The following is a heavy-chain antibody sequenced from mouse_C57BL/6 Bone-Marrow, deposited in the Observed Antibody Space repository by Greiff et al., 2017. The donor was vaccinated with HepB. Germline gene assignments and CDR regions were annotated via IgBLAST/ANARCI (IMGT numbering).Heavy chain of an antibody. CDR1: GYTFTSYW. CDR2: IDPSDSYT. J-gene: IGHJ3*01. CDR3: ARSGEYDYPPLFAY. Sequence: QVQLQQPGAELVRPGTSVKLSCKASGYTFTSYWMHWVKQRPGQGLEWIGVIDPSDSYTNYNQKFKGKATLTVDTSSSTAYMQLSSLTSEDSAVYYCARSGEYDYPPLFAYWGQGTLVTVSA. D-gene: IGHD2-4*01. V-gene: IGHV1-59*01.